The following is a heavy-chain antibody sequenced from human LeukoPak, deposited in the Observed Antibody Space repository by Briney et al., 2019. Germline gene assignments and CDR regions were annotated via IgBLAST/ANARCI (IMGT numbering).Heavy chain of an antibody. CDR3: ATALTTVVTPAGY. CDR2: INSDGSST. J-gene: IGHJ4*02. D-gene: IGHD4-23*01. V-gene: IGHV3-74*01. CDR1: GFTFSSYW. Sequence: GWSLRLSCAASGFTFSSYWMHWVRQSPGKGLVWVSRINSDGSSTSYADSVKGRFTISRDNAKNTLYLQMNSLRAEDTAVYYCATALTTVVTPAGYWGQGTLVTVSS.